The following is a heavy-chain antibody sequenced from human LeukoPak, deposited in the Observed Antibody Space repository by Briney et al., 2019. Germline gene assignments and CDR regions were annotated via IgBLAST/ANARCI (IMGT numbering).Heavy chain of an antibody. CDR2: IYSGGST. CDR1: GFTVSSNY. V-gene: IGHV3-53*01. D-gene: IGHD3-22*01. Sequence: GGSLRLSCAASGFTVSSNYMSWVRQAPGKGLEWVSVIYSGGSTYYADSVEGRFTISRDNPKNTLYLQMNSLRAEDTAVYYCARAPPYYYDSSGYLFGEAFDIWGQGTMVTVSS. CDR3: ARAPPYYYDSSGYLFGEAFDI. J-gene: IGHJ3*02.